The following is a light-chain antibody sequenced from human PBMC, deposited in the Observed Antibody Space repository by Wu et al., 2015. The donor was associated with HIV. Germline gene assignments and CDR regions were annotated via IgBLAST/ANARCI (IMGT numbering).Light chain of an antibody. J-gene: IGKJ4*01. Sequence: EIVLTQSPDTLYLSPGERATLSCRASQTVTSNYLAWYQHKPGQAPRLLIYHSSTRATGIPDRFSGSGSGTDFTLTISRLEPEDFAVYYCQQYGDAPFTFGGGTKMEI. CDR1: QTVTSNY. CDR3: QQYGDAPFT. CDR2: HSS. V-gene: IGKV3-20*01.